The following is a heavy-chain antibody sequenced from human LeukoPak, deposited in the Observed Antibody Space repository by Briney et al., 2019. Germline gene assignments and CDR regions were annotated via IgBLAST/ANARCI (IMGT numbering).Heavy chain of an antibody. CDR2: INHSGST. Sequence: SETLSLTCAVYGGSFSGYYWSWIRQPPGKGLEWIGEINHSGSTNYNPSLKSRVTISVDTSKNQFSLKLSSVTAADTAVYYGASAIWRAFDYWGQGTLVTVSS. CDR1: GGSFSGYY. CDR3: ASAIWRAFDY. J-gene: IGHJ4*02. D-gene: IGHD3-3*01. V-gene: IGHV4-34*01.